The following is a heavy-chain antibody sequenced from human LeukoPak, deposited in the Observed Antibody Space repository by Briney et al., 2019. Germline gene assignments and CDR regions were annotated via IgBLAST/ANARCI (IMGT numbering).Heavy chain of an antibody. CDR3: ARTQDWSHIANFDY. D-gene: IGHD3/OR15-3a*01. Sequence: ASVKVSRKASASTFTSYYMPWVRDPPGQGLEWMGIINPSGGSTSYAQKFQGRVTMTRDTSTSTVYMELSSLRSEDTAVYYCARTQDWSHIANFDYWGQGTLVTVSS. V-gene: IGHV1-46*01. J-gene: IGHJ4*02. CDR1: ASTFTSYY. CDR2: INPSGGST.